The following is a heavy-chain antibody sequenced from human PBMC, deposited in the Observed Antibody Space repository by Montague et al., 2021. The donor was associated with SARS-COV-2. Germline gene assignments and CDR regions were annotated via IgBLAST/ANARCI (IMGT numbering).Heavy chain of an antibody. J-gene: IGHJ5*01. D-gene: IGHD3-9*01. CDR1: GFSLSTIGVG. Sequence: PALVKPTQTLTLTCTFSGFSLSTIGVGVGWIRQPPGKALEWLALIYWDDDKRYSPFLRSRLTITKDTSKNQVVLTMTNMDPVDTATYSCAHTSGVDWLARSGLDSWGQGTLVTVSS. CDR3: AHTSGVDWLARSGLDS. V-gene: IGHV2-5*02. CDR2: IYWDDDK.